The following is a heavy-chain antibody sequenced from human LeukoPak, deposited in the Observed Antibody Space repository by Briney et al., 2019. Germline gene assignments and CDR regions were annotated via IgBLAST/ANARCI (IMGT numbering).Heavy chain of an antibody. CDR1: GFTFSNYW. V-gene: IGHV3-21*01. D-gene: IGHD3-10*01. CDR2: ISSSSSYI. CDR3: ARDPTPLWVGEPIKDV. J-gene: IGHJ6*04. Sequence: GGSLRLSCAASGFTFSNYWMHWVRQAPGKGLEWVSSISSSSSYIYYADSVKGRFTISRDNAKNSLYLQINSLRAEDTAVYYCARDPTPLWVGEPIKDVWGKGTTVTVSS.